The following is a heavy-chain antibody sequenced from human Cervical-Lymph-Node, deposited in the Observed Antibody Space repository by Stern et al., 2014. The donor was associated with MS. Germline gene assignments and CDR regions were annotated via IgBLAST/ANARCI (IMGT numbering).Heavy chain of an antibody. J-gene: IGHJ6*02. CDR3: ARDRTVTTYYYYYGMDV. D-gene: IGHD4-11*01. V-gene: IGHV3-30*04. CDR1: GFTFSYST. CDR2: VSCDGSDE. Sequence: QVQLVESGGGVVQPGRSLRLSCAASGFTFSYSTMHWVRQAPGKGLEWVATVSCDGSDEYYTDSVKGRFTISRDNSKNTLYLQVNSLRAEDTGVYFCARDRTVTTYYYYYGMDVWGQGTTVTVSS.